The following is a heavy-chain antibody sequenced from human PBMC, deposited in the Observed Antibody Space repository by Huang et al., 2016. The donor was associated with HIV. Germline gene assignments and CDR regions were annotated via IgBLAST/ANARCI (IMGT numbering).Heavy chain of an antibody. Sequence: QVQLVESGGGLVKPGGSLRLSCVASGFTFSDYYMSWIRQTPGNGMEWISYISSSDNSIYYADSVKCRFTISRDDAKNSLYLQMNSLRADDTAVYYCARRSAFYRLDYWGQGTLVTVSS. CDR2: ISSSDNSI. CDR3: ARRSAFYRLDY. V-gene: IGHV3-11*01. CDR1: GFTFSDYY. D-gene: IGHD3-10*01. J-gene: IGHJ4*02.